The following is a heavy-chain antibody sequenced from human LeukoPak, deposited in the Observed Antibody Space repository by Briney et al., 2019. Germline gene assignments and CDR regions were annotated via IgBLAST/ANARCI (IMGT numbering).Heavy chain of an antibody. V-gene: IGHV3-33*01. CDR2: IWYDGSNK. Sequence: GGSLRLSCAASGFTFSSYGMHWVRQAPGKGLEWVAVIWYDGSNKYYADSVKGRFTISRDNSKNTLYLQMNSLRAEDTAVYYCARERVVAATRAYYYYYGMDVWGQGTTVNVSS. CDR3: ARERVVAATRAYYYYYGMDV. CDR1: GFTFSSYG. D-gene: IGHD2-15*01. J-gene: IGHJ6*02.